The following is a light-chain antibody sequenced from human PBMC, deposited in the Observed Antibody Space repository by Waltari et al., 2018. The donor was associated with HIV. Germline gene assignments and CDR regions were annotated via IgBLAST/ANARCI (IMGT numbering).Light chain of an antibody. J-gene: IGLJ3*02. V-gene: IGLV3-10*01. CDR1: ALPTRY. Sequence: SYELTQPPSVSVSPGQTARITCSGDALPTRYAYWYQQKSGQAPVLVIYEESKRPSGIPERFSGSSSGTMATLTISGAQVEDEADYYCYSRDSSGNSWVFGGGTKLTVL. CDR3: YSRDSSGNSWV. CDR2: EES.